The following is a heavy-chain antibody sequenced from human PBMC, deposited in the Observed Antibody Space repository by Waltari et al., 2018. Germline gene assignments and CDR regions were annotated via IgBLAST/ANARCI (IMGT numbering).Heavy chain of an antibody. CDR2: IDPSGGGT. CDR1: GYSFPSFY. Sequence: QVQLVPSGAEVKKPGASVKVSCKASGYSFPSFYIHWVRQAPGQGLEWMGVIDPSGGGTTYAERFQGRVSMTRDTSTSTVHMDLISLTSEDAAVYYCATYGSGRYAHFDHWGQGTLVTVSS. J-gene: IGHJ4*02. D-gene: IGHD3-10*01. CDR3: ATYGSGRYAHFDH. V-gene: IGHV1-46*01.